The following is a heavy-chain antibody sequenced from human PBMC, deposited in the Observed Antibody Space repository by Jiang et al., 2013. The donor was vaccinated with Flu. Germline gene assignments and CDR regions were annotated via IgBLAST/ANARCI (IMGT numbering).Heavy chain of an antibody. Sequence: QSGSELREPGASVKVSCKASGYTFSTYGMNWVRQAPGQGLEWMGWINTNTGNPTYAQGFTGRFVFPLDTSVSTAYLQISSLKAEDTAVYYCARGPGTYPLDYWGQGTLVTVSS. V-gene: IGHV7-4-1*02. CDR1: GYTFSTYG. CDR3: ARGPGTYPLDY. CDR2: INTNTGNP. D-gene: IGHD3-10*01. J-gene: IGHJ4*02.